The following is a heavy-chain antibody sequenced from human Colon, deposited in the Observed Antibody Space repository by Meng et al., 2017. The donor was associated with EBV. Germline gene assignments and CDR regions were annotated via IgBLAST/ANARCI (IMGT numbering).Heavy chain of an antibody. D-gene: IGHD2-21*01. CDR1: GGYISRSHW. J-gene: IGHJ4*02. CDR2: VYHTGST. CDR3: ARVWQSLTAFFDS. Sequence: LQVSGQGLVQPSGPVSSTCVVSGGYISRSHWWTWVRQHPGKGLEWIGEVYHTGSTKYNPSLKSRLTISVDKSKNQFSLNLTSVTAADTAVYYCARVWQSLTAFFDSWGQGTLVTVSS. V-gene: IGHV4-4*02.